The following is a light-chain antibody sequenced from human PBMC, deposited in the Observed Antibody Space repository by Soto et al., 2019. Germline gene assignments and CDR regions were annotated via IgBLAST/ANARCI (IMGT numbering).Light chain of an antibody. J-gene: IGKJ1*01. Sequence: EIVLTQSPGTLSLSTGERATLSCRTSQSVSSSYLAWYQQKPGQAPRPLIYGASNRATGIPDRFSGSGSGTDFTLTISRLEPEHFAVYYCQQYGSSPRTFGQGTKVDI. CDR1: QSVSSSY. V-gene: IGKV3-20*01. CDR2: GAS. CDR3: QQYGSSPRT.